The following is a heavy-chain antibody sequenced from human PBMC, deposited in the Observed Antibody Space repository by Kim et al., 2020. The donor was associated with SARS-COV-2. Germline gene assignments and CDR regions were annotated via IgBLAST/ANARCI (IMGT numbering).Heavy chain of an antibody. J-gene: IGHJ4*02. CDR1: GFTFSSYS. D-gene: IGHD5-18*01. Sequence: GGSLRLSCAASGFTFSSYSMNWVRQAPGKGLEWVSSISSGSNYIDYADSVKGRFTISRDNAKNSLYLQMNSLRAEDTAVYYCARDLTAMVRQYYFDYWGQGTLVIVS. CDR3: ARDLTAMVRQYYFDY. V-gene: IGHV3-21*01. CDR2: ISSGSNYI.